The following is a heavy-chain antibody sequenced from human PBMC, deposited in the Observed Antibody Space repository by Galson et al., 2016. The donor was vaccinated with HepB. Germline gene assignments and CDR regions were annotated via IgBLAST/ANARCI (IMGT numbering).Heavy chain of an antibody. Sequence: ETLSLTCSVSGGSISSRNYYWGWIRQPPGKGLEWIGNIYYTGSTNYNPSLKARVSISVDTSKNQFSLKLSSVTAADTAVYYCASYLDYYDSGGLDPFDIWGQGTMVTVSS. D-gene: IGHD3-22*01. CDR2: IYYTGST. V-gene: IGHV4-39*07. J-gene: IGHJ3*02. CDR3: ASYLDYYDSGGLDPFDI. CDR1: GGSISSRNYY.